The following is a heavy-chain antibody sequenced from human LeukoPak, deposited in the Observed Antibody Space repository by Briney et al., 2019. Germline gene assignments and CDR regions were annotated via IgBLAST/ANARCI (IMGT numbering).Heavy chain of an antibody. V-gene: IGHV3-64*01. CDR3: ARVWGD. CDR2: ISSNGGST. Sequence: GGSLRLSCAASGFTFSSYAMHWVRQAPGKGLEYVSSISSNGGSTYYANSVKGRFTISRDNSKNTLYLQMGSLRGEDTAVYYCARVWGDWGQGTLVTVSS. D-gene: IGHD3-16*01. CDR1: GFTFSSYA. J-gene: IGHJ4*02.